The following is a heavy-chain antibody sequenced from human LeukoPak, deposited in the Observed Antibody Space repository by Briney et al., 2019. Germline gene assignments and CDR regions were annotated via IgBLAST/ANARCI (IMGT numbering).Heavy chain of an antibody. V-gene: IGHV4-34*01. J-gene: IGHJ5*02. D-gene: IGHD3-3*01. CDR1: GGSFSGYY. CDR2: INHSGST. CDR3: ARGRYYDFWSGYTRHWFDP. Sequence: SETLSLTCAVYGGSFSGYYWSWIRQPPGKGLEWIGEINHSGSTNYNPSLKSRVTISVDTSKNQVSLKLSSVTAADTAVYYCARGRYYDFWSGYTRHWFDPWGQGTLVTVSS.